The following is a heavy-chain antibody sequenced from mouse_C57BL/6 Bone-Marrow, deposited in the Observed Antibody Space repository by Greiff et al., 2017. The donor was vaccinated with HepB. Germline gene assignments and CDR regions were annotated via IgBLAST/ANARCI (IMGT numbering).Heavy chain of an antibody. D-gene: IGHD4-1*01. Sequence: QVQLKQSGAELVRPGTSVKMSCKASGYTFTNYWIGWAKQRPGHGLEWIGDIYPGGGYTNYNEKFKGKATLTADKSSSTAYMQFSSLTSEDSAIYYCASGGLGPYFDYWGQGTTLTVSS. CDR2: IYPGGGYT. CDR1: GYTFTNYW. J-gene: IGHJ2*01. V-gene: IGHV1-63*01. CDR3: ASGGLGPYFDY.